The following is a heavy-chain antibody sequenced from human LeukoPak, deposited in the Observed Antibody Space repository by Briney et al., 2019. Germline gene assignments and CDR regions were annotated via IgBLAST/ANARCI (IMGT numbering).Heavy chain of an antibody. V-gene: IGHV3-23*01. CDR2: ISGSGGST. Sequence: GASLRLSCAAPGFTFSSYAMSWVRQAPGKWLEWVSAISGSGGSTYYADSVKGRFTISRDNSKNTLYLQMNSLRAEDTAVYYCAKVRDTSFDYWGQGTLVNVTS. D-gene: IGHD3-10*01. CDR3: AKVRDTSFDY. J-gene: IGHJ4*02. CDR1: GFTFSSYA.